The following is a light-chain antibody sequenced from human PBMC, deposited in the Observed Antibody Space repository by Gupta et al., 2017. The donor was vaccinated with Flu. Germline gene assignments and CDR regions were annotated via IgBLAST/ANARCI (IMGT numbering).Light chain of an antibody. CDR2: EVN. CDR3: SAYTTTSSLV. Sequence: QSALTQPASVSGSPGQSIPISCTGTTSDIGAYNYVSWYQQHPGGAPKLIIYEVNNRPSGVSSRFSGSESGNTASLTISGLQAEDEADYYCSAYTTTSSLVFGGGTRLTVL. V-gene: IGLV2-14*01. CDR1: TSDIGAYNY. J-gene: IGLJ3*02.